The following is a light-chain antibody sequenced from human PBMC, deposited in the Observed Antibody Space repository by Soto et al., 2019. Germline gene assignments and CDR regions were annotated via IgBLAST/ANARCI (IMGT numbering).Light chain of an antibody. J-gene: IGKJ4*01. CDR1: QSIGNS. V-gene: IGKV3-11*01. Sequence: TVLTQSPATLSLSPGERATLSCKASQSIGNSLGWFQQKPGQAPRLLIDDAFNRATGIPARFTGSGSGSDFTLNTLEPEDFGVYYCRQRYNWPLTFGGGTKVEIK. CDR3: RQRYNWPLT. CDR2: DAF.